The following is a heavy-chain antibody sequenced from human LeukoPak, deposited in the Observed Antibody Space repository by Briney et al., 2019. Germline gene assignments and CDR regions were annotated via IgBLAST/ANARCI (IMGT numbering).Heavy chain of an antibody. V-gene: IGHV3-64D*06. CDR1: GCTFSSSP. CDR3: VKTLKYYGSGRGLFDS. D-gene: IGHD3-10*01. Sequence: GGSLRLSCSASGCTFSSSPMYWVRQAPGKGLEYVSAFSSDGSSTFYADSVKGRFTISRDNSKNMLYLQMSSLRADDTAVYYCVKTLKYYGSGRGLFDSWGQGILVTVSS. J-gene: IGHJ4*02. CDR2: FSSDGSST.